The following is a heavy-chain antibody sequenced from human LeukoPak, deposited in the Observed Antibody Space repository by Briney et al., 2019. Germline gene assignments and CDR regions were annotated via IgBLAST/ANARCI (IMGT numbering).Heavy chain of an antibody. J-gene: IGHJ4*02. CDR1: GGSISSSSYY. CDR2: IYYSGST. D-gene: IGHD6-13*01. Sequence: PSETLSLTCTVSGGSISSSSYYWGWIRQPPGKGLEWIGSIYYSGSTYYNTSLKSRVTISVDTSKNQFSLKLSSVTAADTAVYYCAIHRDSSWVLGANYWGQGTLVTVSS. CDR3: AIHRDSSWVLGANY. V-gene: IGHV4-39*01.